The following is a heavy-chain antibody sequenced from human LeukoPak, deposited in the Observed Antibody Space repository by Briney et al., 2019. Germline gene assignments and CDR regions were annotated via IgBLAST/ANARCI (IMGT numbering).Heavy chain of an antibody. V-gene: IGHV1-46*01. D-gene: IGHD2-2*01. CDR3: ARVEGGVVVPAVPYYFDY. J-gene: IGHJ4*02. Sequence: ASVKVSCKASGYTFTSYYMHWVRQAPGQGLEWMGIINPSGGSTSYAQKFQGRVTITRDTSTSTVYMELSSLRSEDTAVYYCARVEGGVVVPAVPYYFDYWGQGTLVTVSS. CDR1: GYTFTSYY. CDR2: INPSGGST.